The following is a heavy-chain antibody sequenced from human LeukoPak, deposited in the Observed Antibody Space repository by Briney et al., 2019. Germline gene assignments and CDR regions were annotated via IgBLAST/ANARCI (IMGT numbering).Heavy chain of an antibody. CDR3: ARGRALWFGFDY. D-gene: IGHD3-10*01. J-gene: IGHJ4*02. CDR2: ISSSSSYI. V-gene: IGHV3-21*01. CDR1: GFTFSSYS. Sequence: GGSLRLSCAASGFTFSSYSMNWVRQAPGKGLEWVSSISSSSSYIYSADSVKGRFTISRDNAKNSLYLQMNSLRAEDTAVYYCARGRALWFGFDYWGQGTLVTVSS.